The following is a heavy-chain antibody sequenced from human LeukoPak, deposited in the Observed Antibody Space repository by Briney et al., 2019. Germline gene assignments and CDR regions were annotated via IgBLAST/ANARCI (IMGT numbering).Heavy chain of an antibody. CDR3: AKGEQWLVLWYFDL. J-gene: IGHJ2*01. CDR2: IKQDGTEK. V-gene: IGHV3-7*01. CDR1: GFTFSNYW. D-gene: IGHD6-19*01. Sequence: GGSLRLSCAASGFTFSNYWMSWVRQAPGKGLEWVADIKQDGTEKYYLDSVRGRFTISRDNAKNSLYLQMNSLRVEDTAVYYCAKGEQWLVLWYFDLWGRGTLVTVSS.